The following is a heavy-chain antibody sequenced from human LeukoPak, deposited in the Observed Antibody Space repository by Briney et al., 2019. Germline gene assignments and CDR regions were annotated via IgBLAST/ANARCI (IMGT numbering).Heavy chain of an antibody. Sequence: GGSLRLSCAASGFTFSSYWMSWVRQAPGKGLEWVANIKQDGSERYYMESVKGRFTISRDKAKNSLYLQMNSLRAEDTAVYYCARDWVATRLFDYWGQGTLVTVSS. CDR2: IKQDGSER. CDR3: ARDWVATRLFDY. J-gene: IGHJ4*02. D-gene: IGHD2-15*01. V-gene: IGHV3-7*01. CDR1: GFTFSSYW.